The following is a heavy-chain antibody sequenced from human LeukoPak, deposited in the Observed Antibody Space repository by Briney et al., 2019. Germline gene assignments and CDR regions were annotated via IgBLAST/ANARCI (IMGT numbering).Heavy chain of an antibody. CDR3: AKSRAAATTLLFDY. Sequence: GGSLRLSFAASGFTFNNYAMSWVRQAPGKGPEWVSAVTGSGGDTFYEDSVKGRFTISRDNSKNTLSLQMNSLRVEDTALYYCAKSRAAATTLLFDYWGQGTLVTVSS. CDR1: GFTFNNYA. J-gene: IGHJ4*02. V-gene: IGHV3-23*01. D-gene: IGHD6-13*01. CDR2: VTGSGGDT.